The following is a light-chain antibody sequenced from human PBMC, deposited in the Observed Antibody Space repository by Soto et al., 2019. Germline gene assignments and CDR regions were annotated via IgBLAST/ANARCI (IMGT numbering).Light chain of an antibody. CDR2: EVS. Sequence: QSALTQPASVSESPGQSITISCTGTSSDVGNYNLVSWYQQHPGKAPKLMIYEVSKRPSGVPDRFSGSKSGNTASLTVSGLQAEDEADYYCSSYAGSNNFPYVFGTGTKVTVL. CDR3: SSYAGSNNFPYV. CDR1: SSDVGNYNL. J-gene: IGLJ1*01. V-gene: IGLV2-8*01.